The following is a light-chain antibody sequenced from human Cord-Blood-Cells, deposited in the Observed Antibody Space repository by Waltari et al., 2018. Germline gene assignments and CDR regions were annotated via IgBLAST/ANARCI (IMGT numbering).Light chain of an antibody. CDR2: EGS. J-gene: IGLJ2*01. Sequence: QSALTHPASVSGSPGQSSTISRTGTRHDVGRCNLVSWYQQHPGKAPKRMIYEGSKRPSGVSNRFSGSKSGNTASLTISGLQAEDEADYYCCSYAGSSTLVFGGGTKLTVL. V-gene: IGLV2-23*01. CDR3: CSYAGSSTLV. CDR1: RHDVGRCNL.